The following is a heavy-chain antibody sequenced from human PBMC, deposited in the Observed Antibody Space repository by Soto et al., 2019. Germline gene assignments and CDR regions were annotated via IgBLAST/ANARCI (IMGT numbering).Heavy chain of an antibody. CDR3: ASVTTYRGWSYFDF. CDR2: ISAYNGNT. CDR1: GYTFTSYG. D-gene: IGHD6-19*01. V-gene: IGHV1-18*04. J-gene: IGHJ4*02. Sequence: ASVKVSCKASGYTFTSYGISWVRQAPGQGLEWMGWISAYNGNTNYAQKLQGRVTMTTDTSTSTAYMELRSLRSDDTAVYYCASVTTYRGWSYFDFWGPGILVTVYS.